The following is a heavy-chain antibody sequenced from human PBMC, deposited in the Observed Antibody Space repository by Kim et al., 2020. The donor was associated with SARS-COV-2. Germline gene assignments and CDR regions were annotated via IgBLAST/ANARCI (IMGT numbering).Heavy chain of an antibody. V-gene: IGHV4-61*02. D-gene: IGHD6-13*01. CDR3: AGGGAAAGPWGL. J-gene: IGHJ4*02. Sequence: NTNPARKSRVTISLDTSKNQFSLNRSSVTDADTAVYYCAGGGAAAGPWGLWGQGTLVTVSS.